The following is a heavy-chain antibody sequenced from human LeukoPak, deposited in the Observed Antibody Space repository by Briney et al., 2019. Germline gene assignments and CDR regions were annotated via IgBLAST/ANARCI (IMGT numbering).Heavy chain of an antibody. CDR3: ARAQSITIFGVGLGAHAFDI. J-gene: IGHJ3*02. CDR2: IYTSGST. V-gene: IGHV4-61*02. Sequence: PSETLSLTCTVSGGSLSSGSYYWSWIRQPAGKGLEWIGRIYTSGSTNYNPSLKSRVTISVDTSKNQFSLKLSSVTAADTAVYDCARAQSITIFGVGLGAHAFDIWGQGTMVTVSS. D-gene: IGHD3-3*01. CDR1: GGSLSSGSYY.